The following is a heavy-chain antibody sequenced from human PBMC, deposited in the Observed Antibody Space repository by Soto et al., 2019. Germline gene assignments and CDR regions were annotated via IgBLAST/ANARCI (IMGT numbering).Heavy chain of an antibody. CDR2: IYYSGST. Sequence: PSETLSLTCTVSGGSISSGDYYWSWIRQPPGKGLEWIGYIYYSGSTYYNPSLKSRVTISVDTSKNHFSLKLSSVTAADTTAYYCARVTTSLASYYYGMDVWGQGTTFTVT. CDR1: GGSISSGDYY. J-gene: IGHJ6*02. D-gene: IGHD1-1*01. CDR3: ARVTTSLASYYYGMDV. V-gene: IGHV4-30-4*02.